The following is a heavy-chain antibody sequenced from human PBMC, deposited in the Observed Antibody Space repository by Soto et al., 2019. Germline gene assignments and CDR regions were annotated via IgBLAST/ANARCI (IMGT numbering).Heavy chain of an antibody. CDR1: GGSFSGYY. J-gene: IGHJ4*02. CDR2: INHSGST. V-gene: IGHV4-34*01. Sequence: QVHLQQWGAGLLKPSETLSLTCAVYGGSFSGYYWSWIRQPPGKGLEWIGEINHSGSTNYNPSLKSRVTIAEDRSMNQFSLKLSSVTAADTAVYYCARALGYTYGHLPIDYWGQGTLVTVSS. CDR3: ARALGYTYGHLPIDY. D-gene: IGHD5-18*01.